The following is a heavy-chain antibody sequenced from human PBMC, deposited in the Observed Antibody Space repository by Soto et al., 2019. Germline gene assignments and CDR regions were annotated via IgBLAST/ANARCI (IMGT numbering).Heavy chain of an antibody. J-gene: IGHJ6*02. D-gene: IGHD3-10*01. Sequence: NPGGSLRLSCAASGFTFSNAWMNWVRQAPGKGLEWVGRIKSKTDGGTTDYAAPVKGRFTISRDDSKNTLYLQMNSLKTEDTAVYYCTTDSLLWSKGPLYYYYGMDVWGQGTTVTVSS. V-gene: IGHV3-15*07. CDR1: GFTFSNAW. CDR3: TTDSLLWSKGPLYYYYGMDV. CDR2: IKSKTDGGTT.